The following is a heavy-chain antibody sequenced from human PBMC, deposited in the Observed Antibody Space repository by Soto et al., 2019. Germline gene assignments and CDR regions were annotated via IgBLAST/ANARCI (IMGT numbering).Heavy chain of an antibody. Sequence: ESGGDLIQPGGSLRLSCVASGITFGSRAMSWVRQAPGEGLEWVSTITDTGGDAKYADSVRGRFTISRDNSKKTLYLQMSSLRADDSAVYYCARDEGRIAARPSYYYYGMDVWGQGTTVTVSS. J-gene: IGHJ6*02. V-gene: IGHV3-23*01. CDR2: ITDTGGDA. D-gene: IGHD6-6*01. CDR1: GITFGSRA. CDR3: ARDEGRIAARPSYYYYGMDV.